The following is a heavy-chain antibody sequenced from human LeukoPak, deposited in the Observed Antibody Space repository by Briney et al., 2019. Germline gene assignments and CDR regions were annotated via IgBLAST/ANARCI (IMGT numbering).Heavy chain of an antibody. J-gene: IGHJ6*02. D-gene: IGHD3-10*01. CDR3: ARDHRALVRGVYVCGLDV. CDR2: IYSGGST. V-gene: IGHV3-66*01. Sequence: GGSLRLSCAASGFSVGSNYMSWVRQAPGKGLEWVSVIYSGGSTYYADSVKGRFTISRDNSKNTLYLQMNSLRAEDTAVYYCARDHRALVRGVYVCGLDVWGQGTTVTVSS. CDR1: GFSVGSNY.